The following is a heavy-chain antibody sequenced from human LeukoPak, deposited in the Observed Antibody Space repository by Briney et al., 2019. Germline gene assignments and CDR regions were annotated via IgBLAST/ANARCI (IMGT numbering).Heavy chain of an antibody. CDR2: IYYSGST. D-gene: IGHD3-16*02. CDR3: AREDDFVWGSYRYFDY. CDR1: GGSISSYY. V-gene: IGHV4-59*01. J-gene: IGHJ4*02. Sequence: SETLSLTCTVSGGSISSYYWSWIRQPPGKGLEWIGYIYYSGSTNYNPSLKSRVTISVDTSKNQFSLKLSSVTAADTAVYYCAREDDFVWGSYRYFDYWGQGTLVTVSS.